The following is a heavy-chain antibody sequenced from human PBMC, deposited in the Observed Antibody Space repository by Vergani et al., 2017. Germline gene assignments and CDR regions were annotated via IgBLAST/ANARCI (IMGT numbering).Heavy chain of an antibody. J-gene: IGHJ4*02. Sequence: EVQLVESGGGLVQPGGSLRLSCAASGFTFSSYEMNWVRQAPGKGLEWVSYISSSGSTLYYADSVKGRFTISRDNAKNSLYLQMNSLRAEETAVYYCARDQYSALLGMVEGGDYWGQGTLVTVSS. CDR1: GFTFSSYE. CDR3: ARDQYSALLGMVEGGDY. CDR2: ISSSGSTL. D-gene: IGHD5-12*01. V-gene: IGHV3-48*03.